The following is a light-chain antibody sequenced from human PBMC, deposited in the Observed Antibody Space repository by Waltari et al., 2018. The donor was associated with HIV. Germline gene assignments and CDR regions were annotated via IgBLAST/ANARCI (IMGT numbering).Light chain of an antibody. V-gene: IGLV2-14*01. CDR2: EVT. J-gene: IGLJ3*02. CDR1: SSDIGNYNY. Sequence: QSVLTQPASVSGSPGQSITISCTGSSSDIGNYNYVSWYQQHPGKAPKLLIYEVTNRPSGISNRFSGSKSCNTASLTISGLHLEDESDYYCSSYTSVNTRVFGGGTKLTVL. CDR3: SSYTSVNTRV.